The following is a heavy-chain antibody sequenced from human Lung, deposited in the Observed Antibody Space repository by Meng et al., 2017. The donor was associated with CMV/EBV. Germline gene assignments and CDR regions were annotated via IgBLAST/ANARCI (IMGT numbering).Heavy chain of an antibody. Sequence: QLQPQESGPGLVKPSQTLSLTCTVSGGSSSSGGYYWSWIRQHPGKGLEWIGYIHSSGSTYYNPSLRSRLTISVDTSKNQFSLKLSSVTAADTAVYYCARASYGSGSPLGESWFDPWGQGTLVTVSS. CDR2: IHSSGST. J-gene: IGHJ5*02. CDR3: ARASYGSGSPLGESWFDP. CDR1: GGSSSSGGYY. V-gene: IGHV4-31*03. D-gene: IGHD3-10*01.